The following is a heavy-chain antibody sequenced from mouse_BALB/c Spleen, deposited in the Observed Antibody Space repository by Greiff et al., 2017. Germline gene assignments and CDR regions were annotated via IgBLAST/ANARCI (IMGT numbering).Heavy chain of an antibody. Sequence: VQLQQSGAELVRPGVSVKISCKGSGYTFTDYAMHWVKQSHAKSLEWIGVISTYYGDASYNQKFTGKATMTVDKSSSTAYMELARLTSEDSAIYYCARFYDYEGFDYWGQGTTLTVSS. D-gene: IGHD2-4*01. CDR3: ARFYDYEGFDY. J-gene: IGHJ2*01. V-gene: IGHV1S137*01. CDR1: GYTFTDYA. CDR2: ISTYYGDA.